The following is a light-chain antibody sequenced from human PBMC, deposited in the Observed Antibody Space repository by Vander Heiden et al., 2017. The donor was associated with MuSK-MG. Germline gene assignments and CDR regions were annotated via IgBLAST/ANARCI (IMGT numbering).Light chain of an antibody. CDR3: QQRDSTPRT. Sequence: DIQITQPPSSLSASVGDRVTITCRASQSISSYLNWYQQKPGKAPKLLIYAASSLQSGVPSRFRGSGSGTDFTLTISSLQPEDFATYDCQQRDSTPRTFGQGTRLEIK. CDR1: QSISSY. CDR2: AAS. J-gene: IGKJ5*01. V-gene: IGKV1-39*01.